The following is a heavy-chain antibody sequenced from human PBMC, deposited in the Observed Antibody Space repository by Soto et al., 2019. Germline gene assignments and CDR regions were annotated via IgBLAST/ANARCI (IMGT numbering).Heavy chain of an antibody. CDR2: ISSNGGST. V-gene: IGHV3-64*02. J-gene: IGHJ3*02. D-gene: IGHD2-15*01. CDR1: GFTFSSYA. Sequence: EVQLVESGEGLVQPGGSLRLSCAASGFTFSSYAMHWVRRAPGKGLEYVSAISSNGGSTYYADSVKGRFTISRDNSKNTLYLQMGSLRAEDMAVYYCARSNLGYCSGGSCYSGAFDIWGQGTMVTVSS. CDR3: ARSNLGYCSGGSCYSGAFDI.